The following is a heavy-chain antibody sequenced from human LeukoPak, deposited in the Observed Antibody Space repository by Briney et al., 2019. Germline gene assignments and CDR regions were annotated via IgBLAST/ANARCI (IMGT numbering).Heavy chain of an antibody. D-gene: IGHD6-19*01. J-gene: IGHJ5*02. Sequence: GGSLRLSCSASGFTFSSSAMTWVRQAPGKGLEWVSAISGGGGRTYYADSVKGRFTISRDNSKNTLYLQMNSLRAEDTAVYYCAKSNGRWLLEENCFDPWGQGTRFTFSS. CDR2: ISGGGGRT. V-gene: IGHV3-23*01. CDR3: AKSNGRWLLEENCFDP. CDR1: GFTFSSSA.